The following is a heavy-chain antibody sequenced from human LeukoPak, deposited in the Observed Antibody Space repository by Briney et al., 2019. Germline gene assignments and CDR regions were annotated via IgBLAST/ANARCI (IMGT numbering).Heavy chain of an antibody. Sequence: GGSLRLSCAASGFTVSSNYMSWVRQAPGKGLEWVSVIYSGGSTYYADSVKGRFTISRDNSKNTLYLQMNSLRAEDTAVYYCARVWVRRWIQLWHEAYYYYYMDVWGKGTTVTVSS. D-gene: IGHD5-18*01. CDR1: GFTVSSNY. CDR3: ARVWVRRWIQLWHEAYYYYYMDV. J-gene: IGHJ6*03. V-gene: IGHV3-53*01. CDR2: IYSGGST.